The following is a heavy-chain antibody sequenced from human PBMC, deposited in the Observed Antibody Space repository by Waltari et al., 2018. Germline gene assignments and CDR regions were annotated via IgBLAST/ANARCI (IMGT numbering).Heavy chain of an antibody. CDR1: GLIFSTYG. CDR3: AKQTIRILPQFTLDY. J-gene: IGHJ4*02. V-gene: IGHV3-30*02. CDR2: IRSDESNK. D-gene: IGHD2-15*01. Sequence: QVQLVESGGGVVQPGGSLRLSCAASGLIFSTYGMHWVRQAPGKGLEWVAFIRSDESNKYYADSVKGRFTISRDNSKNTLYLQMNRLRTEDTAVYYCAKQTIRILPQFTLDYWGQGTLVTVSS.